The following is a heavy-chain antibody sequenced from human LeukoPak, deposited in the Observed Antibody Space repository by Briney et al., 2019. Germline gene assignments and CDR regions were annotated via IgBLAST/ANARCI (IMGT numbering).Heavy chain of an antibody. Sequence: GVSLRLSCAASGFIFNTHAMSWVRQVPGKGLEWVSGISSDGYSTYYADSVKGRFTISRDPSQNTLYLEMNSLRVEDTAVYYCAKVIGSGSYSPNYYYYYGMDVWGQGTTVTVSS. J-gene: IGHJ6*02. D-gene: IGHD3-10*01. CDR3: AKVIGSGSYSPNYYYYYGMDV. CDR1: GFIFNTHA. CDR2: ISSDGYST. V-gene: IGHV3-23*01.